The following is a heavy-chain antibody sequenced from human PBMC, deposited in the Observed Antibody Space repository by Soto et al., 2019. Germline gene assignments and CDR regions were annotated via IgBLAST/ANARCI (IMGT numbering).Heavy chain of an antibody. CDR1: GDSISSSTW. CDR2: IYHSGST. D-gene: IGHD3-10*01. Sequence: SETLSLTCAVSGDSISSSTWWSWVRQPPGKGLQWIGDIYHSGSTNYNPSLRSRVTIAVQKSKNQFSLKLTSVTAADTAIYYCARDRRRSNSGIDPWGQGTLVTVSS. V-gene: IGHV4-4*02. CDR3: ARDRRRSNSGIDP. J-gene: IGHJ5*02.